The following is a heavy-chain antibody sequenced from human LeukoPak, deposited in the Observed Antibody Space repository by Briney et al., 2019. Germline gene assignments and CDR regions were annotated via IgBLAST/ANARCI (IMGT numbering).Heavy chain of an antibody. CDR3: ARGYDFWSGYPTDPFDY. Sequence: ASVKVSCKASGGTFSSYAISWVRQAPGQGLEWMGWISAYNGNTNYAQKLQGRVTMTTDTSTSTAYMELRSLRSDDTAVYYCARGYDFWSGYPTDPFDYWGQGTLVTVSS. V-gene: IGHV1-18*01. J-gene: IGHJ4*02. D-gene: IGHD3-3*01. CDR1: GGTFSSYA. CDR2: ISAYNGNT.